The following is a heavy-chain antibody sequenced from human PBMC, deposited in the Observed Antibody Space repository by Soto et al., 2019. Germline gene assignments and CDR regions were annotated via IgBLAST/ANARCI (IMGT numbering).Heavy chain of an antibody. D-gene: IGHD6-19*01. CDR1: GFTFSSYG. Sequence: QVQLVESGGGVVQPGRSLRLSCAASGFTFSSYGMHWVRQAPGKGLEWVAVIWYDGSNKYYADSVKGRFTISRDKSKNTRYLQMNSLRAEDTAVYYCARDRTYSSGWDGNNWFDPWGQGTLVTVSS. CDR2: IWYDGSNK. J-gene: IGHJ5*02. V-gene: IGHV3-33*01. CDR3: ARDRTYSSGWDGNNWFDP.